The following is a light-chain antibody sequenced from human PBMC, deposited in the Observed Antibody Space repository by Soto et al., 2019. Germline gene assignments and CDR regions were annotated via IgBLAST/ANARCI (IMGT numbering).Light chain of an antibody. V-gene: IGLV2-14*01. CDR2: EVS. Sequence: SALTQPASVSGSPGQSITISCTGTSNDVGGYNHVSWYQQHPGKAPKLIIYEVSYRPSGVSNRFSGSKSGNTDSLTISGLQAEDEADYYCNSYRSTETVVFGGGTKVTVL. J-gene: IGLJ2*01. CDR3: NSYRSTETVV. CDR1: SNDVGGYNH.